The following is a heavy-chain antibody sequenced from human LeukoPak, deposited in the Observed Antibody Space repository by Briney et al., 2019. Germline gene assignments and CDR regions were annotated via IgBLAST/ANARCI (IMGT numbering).Heavy chain of an antibody. D-gene: IGHD6-19*01. V-gene: IGHV1-2*06. CDR3: ARLGSGWIYFYY. J-gene: IGHJ4*02. CDR1: GYTFTGYY. Sequence: ASVKVSCKASGYTFTGYYMHWVRQAPGQGLEWMGRINPNSGGTNYAQKFQGRVTMTRDTSISTAYMELSRLRSDDTAVYYCARLGSGWIYFYYWGQGTLVTVSS. CDR2: INPNSGGT.